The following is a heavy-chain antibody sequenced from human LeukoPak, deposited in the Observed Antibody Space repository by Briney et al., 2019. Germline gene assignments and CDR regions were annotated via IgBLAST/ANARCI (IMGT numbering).Heavy chain of an antibody. CDR3: ARGELFVTMALGAKAFDI. CDR1: GYTFTGYY. J-gene: IGHJ3*02. CDR2: INPNSGGT. Sequence: ASVKVSCKASGYTFTGYYMHWVRQAPGQGLEWMGWINPNSGGTNYAQKFQGRVTMTRDTSISTAYMELSRLRSDDTAVYYCARGELFVTMALGAKAFDIWGQGTMVTVSS. V-gene: IGHV1-2*02. D-gene: IGHD3-10*01.